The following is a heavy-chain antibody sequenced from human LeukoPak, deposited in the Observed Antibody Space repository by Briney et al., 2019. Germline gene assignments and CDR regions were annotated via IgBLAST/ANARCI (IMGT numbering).Heavy chain of an antibody. CDR1: GFTFSSYA. CDR3: ARLLSSSSTTYYYYGMDV. D-gene: IGHD6-6*01. CDR2: ISYDGSNK. Sequence: GRSLRPSCAASGFTFSSYAMHWVRQAPGKGLEWVAVISYDGSNKYYADSVKGRFTISRDNSKNTLYLQMNSLRAEDTAVYYCARLLSSSSTTYYYYGMDVWGQGTTVTVSS. V-gene: IGHV3-30-3*01. J-gene: IGHJ6*02.